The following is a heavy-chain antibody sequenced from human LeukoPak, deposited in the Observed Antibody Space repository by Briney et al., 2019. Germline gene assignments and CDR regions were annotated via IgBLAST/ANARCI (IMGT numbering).Heavy chain of an antibody. J-gene: IGHJ4*02. CDR3: ARVAPSGVAARPDFFGY. Sequence: PSETLSLTCTVSGGSISSSSYYWGWIRQPPGKGLEWIGSIYHSGSTYYNPSLKSRVTISVDTSKNQFSLKLSSVTAADTAVYYCARVAPSGVAARPDFFGYWGQGTLVTVSS. CDR1: GGSISSSSYY. V-gene: IGHV4-39*07. D-gene: IGHD6-6*01. CDR2: IYHSGST.